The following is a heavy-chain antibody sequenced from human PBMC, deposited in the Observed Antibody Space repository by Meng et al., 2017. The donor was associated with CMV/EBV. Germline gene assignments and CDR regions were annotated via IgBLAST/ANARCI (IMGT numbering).Heavy chain of an antibody. CDR3: ASLAGDY. Sequence: QPHLPRSGPGLVKPAESRFPHCTVVGGAIRSSSYYWCWIRQPPGKGLEWIGSIYYSGSTYYNPSLKSRVTISVDTSKNQFSLKLSSVTAADTAVYYCASLAGDYWGQGTLVTVSS. D-gene: IGHD3-10*01. CDR2: IYYSGST. J-gene: IGHJ4*02. CDR1: GGAIRSSSYY. V-gene: IGHV4-39*07.